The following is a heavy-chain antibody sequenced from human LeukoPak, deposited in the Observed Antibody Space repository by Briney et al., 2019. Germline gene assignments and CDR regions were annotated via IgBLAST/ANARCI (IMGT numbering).Heavy chain of an antibody. CDR2: IYYSGST. CDR3: ARGGYSGYDSRRVLGEFDP. Sequence: SETLSLTCTVSGGSISSYYWSWIRRPPGKGLEWIGYIYYSGSTNYNPSLKSRVTISVDTSKNQLSLKLTSVTAADTAVYYCARGGYSGYDSRRVLGEFDPWGQGTLVTVSS. CDR1: GGSISSYY. V-gene: IGHV4-59*08. J-gene: IGHJ5*02. D-gene: IGHD5-12*01.